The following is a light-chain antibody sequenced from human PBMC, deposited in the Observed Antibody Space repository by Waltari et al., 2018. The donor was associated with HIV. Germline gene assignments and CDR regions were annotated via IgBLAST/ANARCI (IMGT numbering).Light chain of an antibody. Sequence: QSMLTQPPSVSGAPGQRVTISCSGSSSNIGARYDVHWYQHIPGTAPKLLIYESTNRPSGVPDRFSASTSGTSASLAITWLQAEDEADYYCQSFDSVVTSSVFGGGTKLTVL. V-gene: IGLV1-40*01. CDR2: EST. CDR1: SSNIGARYD. CDR3: QSFDSVVTSSV. J-gene: IGLJ2*01.